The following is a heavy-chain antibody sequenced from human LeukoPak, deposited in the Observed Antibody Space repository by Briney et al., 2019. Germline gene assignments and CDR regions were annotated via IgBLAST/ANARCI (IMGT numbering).Heavy chain of an antibody. CDR1: VGTFSSYA. J-gene: IGHJ3*02. Sequence: SVKVSCKASVGTFSSYAISWVRQAPGQGLEWMGGIIPIFGTANYAQKFQGRVTITADESTSTAYMELSSLRSEDTAVYYCAREHYDSSGYNLGNDAFDIWGQGAMVTVSS. D-gene: IGHD3-22*01. CDR2: IIPIFGTA. CDR3: AREHYDSSGYNLGNDAFDI. V-gene: IGHV1-69*13.